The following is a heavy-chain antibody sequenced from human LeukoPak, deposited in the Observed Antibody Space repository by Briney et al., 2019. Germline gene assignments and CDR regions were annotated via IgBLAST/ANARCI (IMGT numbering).Heavy chain of an antibody. V-gene: IGHV3-30*18. D-gene: IGHD3-10*01. Sequence: GRSLRLSCAASGFTFSSYGMHWVRHAPGKRLEWVAVISYDGSNKYYADSVKGRFTISRDNSKNTLYLQMNGLRAEDTAVYYCAKKGYYASGSYFDYWGQGTLVTVSS. J-gene: IGHJ4*02. CDR3: AKKGYYASGSYFDY. CDR1: GFTFSSYG. CDR2: ISYDGSNK.